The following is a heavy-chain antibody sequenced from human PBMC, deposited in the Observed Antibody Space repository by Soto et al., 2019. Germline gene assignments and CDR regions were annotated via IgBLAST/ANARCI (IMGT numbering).Heavy chain of an antibody. CDR1: GFTFSRYS. CDR3: AREAPILMTTIDAFDI. CDR2: ITSTSSHI. Sequence: EVQLVESGGGLVKPGGYLRLSCTASGFTFSRYSMNWVRQAPGKGLEWISSITSTSSHIYYTDSLKGRFTVSRDNAKNSLYLQMNSLRAEDTAVYFCAREAPILMTTIDAFDILGQGTMVTVSS. V-gene: IGHV3-21*06. D-gene: IGHD4-4*01. J-gene: IGHJ3*02.